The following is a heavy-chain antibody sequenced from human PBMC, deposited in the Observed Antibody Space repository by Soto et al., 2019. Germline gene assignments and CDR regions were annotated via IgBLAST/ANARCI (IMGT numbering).Heavy chain of an antibody. V-gene: IGHV3-30-3*01. CDR1: EFTLRGYA. Sequence: GSLRLSCAASEFTLRGYAMHWVRQAPGGGLEWVALISYDGGKEYYTDSVKGRFTISRDNSKNTLYLRMDSLRTEDTAIYYCAREGDGRPSKDYYYGMDVWGQGTTVTVSS. CDR3: AREGDGRPSKDYYYGMDV. CDR2: ISYDGGKE. D-gene: IGHD1-26*01. J-gene: IGHJ6*02.